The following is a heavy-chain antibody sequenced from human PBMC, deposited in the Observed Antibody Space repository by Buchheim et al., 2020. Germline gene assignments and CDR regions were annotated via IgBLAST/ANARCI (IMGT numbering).Heavy chain of an antibody. V-gene: IGHV1-8*01. D-gene: IGHD6-13*01. Sequence: QVQLVQSGAVVKKPGASVKVSCTASGYIFTSYDINWVRQATGQGLEWMGWMHPSSGNTGYAHTFQGRITMTRKTHINTAYMELISLGFADTAVYYCARGLGGEAAAAANWGQGTL. CDR1: GYIFTSYD. CDR2: MHPSSGNT. CDR3: ARGLGGEAAAAAN. J-gene: IGHJ4*02.